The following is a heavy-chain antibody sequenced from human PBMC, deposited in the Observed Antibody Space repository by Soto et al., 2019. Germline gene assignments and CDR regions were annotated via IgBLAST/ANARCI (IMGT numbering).Heavy chain of an antibody. J-gene: IGHJ4*02. D-gene: IGHD6-19*01. CDR1: GYTFTSYD. CDR3: VKPTSGWYGWSLDY. Sequence: ASVKVSCKASGYTFTSYDINWVRQATGQGLEWMGWMNPNSGNTGYAQKFQGRVTMTRNTSISTAYMELSSLKIEDTAVYYCVKPTSGWYGWSLDYWGQGTLVTVSS. CDR2: MNPNSGNT. V-gene: IGHV1-8*01.